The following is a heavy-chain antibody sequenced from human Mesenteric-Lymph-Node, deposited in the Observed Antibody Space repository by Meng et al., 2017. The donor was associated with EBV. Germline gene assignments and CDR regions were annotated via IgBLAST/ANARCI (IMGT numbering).Heavy chain of an antibody. D-gene: IGHD6-13*01. CDR2: INPSGGT. Sequence: VQLQHVRAGRLKPSETLSLACTVDAVSLSGSFWSWIRQPPGKGLEWIGEINPSGGTNYSPSLKSRVTISLDTSKNQFSLKLSSVTAADTAVYYCARSTRGYSSSWFDYWSQGTLVTVSS. J-gene: IGHJ4*02. CDR3: ARSTRGYSSSWFDY. V-gene: IGHV4-34*02. CDR1: AVSLSGSF.